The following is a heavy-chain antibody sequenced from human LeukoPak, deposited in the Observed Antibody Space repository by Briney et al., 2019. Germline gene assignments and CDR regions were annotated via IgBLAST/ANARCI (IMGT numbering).Heavy chain of an antibody. CDR3: ARTTNYDSSRYHYYFDY. Sequence: GGSLRLSCAAFGFTFSSYAMHWVRQAPGKGLEWVAVISYDGSNKYYADSVKGRLTISRDNAKKSLYLQMNSLRAEDTAVYYCARTTNYDSSRYHYYFDYWGQGTLVTVSS. J-gene: IGHJ4*02. D-gene: IGHD3-22*01. CDR1: GFTFSSYA. V-gene: IGHV3-30-3*01. CDR2: ISYDGSNK.